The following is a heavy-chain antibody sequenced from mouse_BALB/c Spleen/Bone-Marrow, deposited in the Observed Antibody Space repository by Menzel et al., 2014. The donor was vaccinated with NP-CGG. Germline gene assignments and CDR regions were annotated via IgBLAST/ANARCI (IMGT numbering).Heavy chain of an antibody. CDR2: ISSGSSTI. D-gene: IGHD4-1*01. CDR1: GFTFSSFG. V-gene: IGHV5-17*02. Sequence: EVKLVESGGGLVQPGGSRKLSCAASGFTFSSFGMHWVRQAPERGLEWVAYISSGSSTIYYADTVKGRFTISRDNPKNTLFLQMTGLRSEDTAMYYCARGGNWEDFDYWGQGTTLTVSS. J-gene: IGHJ2*01. CDR3: ARGGNWEDFDY.